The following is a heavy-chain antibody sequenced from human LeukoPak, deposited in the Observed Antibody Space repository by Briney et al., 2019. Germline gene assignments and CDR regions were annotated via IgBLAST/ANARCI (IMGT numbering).Heavy chain of an antibody. D-gene: IGHD6-13*01. Sequence: SETLSLTCAVYGGSFSGYYWSWIRQPPGKGLEWIGEINHSGSTNYNPSLKSRVTISVDTTKNQFSLKLSSVTAADTAVYYCARGRYSSSWYSRGLGYWGQGTLVTVSS. J-gene: IGHJ4*02. CDR1: GGSFSGYY. CDR3: ARGRYSSSWYSRGLGY. V-gene: IGHV4-34*01. CDR2: INHSGST.